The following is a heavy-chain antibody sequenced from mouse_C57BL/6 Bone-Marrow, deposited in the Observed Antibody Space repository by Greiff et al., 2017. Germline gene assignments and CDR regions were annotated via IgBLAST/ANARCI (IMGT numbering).Heavy chain of an antibody. Sequence: QVQLQQSGAELVRPGASVKLSCKASGYTFTDYYINWVKQRPGQGLEWIAGIYPGSGNTYYNEKFKGKATLTAEKSSSTAYMQLSSLTSEDSAVYFGASFGYYGSSYVFDYWGQGTTLTVSS. CDR2: IYPGSGNT. J-gene: IGHJ2*01. D-gene: IGHD1-1*01. CDR1: GYTFTDYY. V-gene: IGHV1-76*01. CDR3: ASFGYYGSSYVFDY.